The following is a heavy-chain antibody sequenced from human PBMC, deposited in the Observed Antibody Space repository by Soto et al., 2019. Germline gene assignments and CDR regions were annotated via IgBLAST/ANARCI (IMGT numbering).Heavy chain of an antibody. D-gene: IGHD4-17*01. Sequence: EVQLVESGGGLVQPGRSLRLSCAASGFTFDDYAMHWVRQAPGKGLEWVSGISWNSGSIGYADSVKGRFTISRDNAKNSLYLQMNSLRAEDTALYYCAKDLDYGDYLLGFDPWGQGTLVTVSS. J-gene: IGHJ5*02. CDR2: ISWNSGSI. CDR3: AKDLDYGDYLLGFDP. CDR1: GFTFDDYA. V-gene: IGHV3-9*01.